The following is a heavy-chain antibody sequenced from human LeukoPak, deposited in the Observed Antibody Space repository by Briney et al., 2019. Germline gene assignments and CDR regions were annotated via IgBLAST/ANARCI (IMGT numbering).Heavy chain of an antibody. V-gene: IGHV3-23*01. D-gene: IGHD5-24*01. Sequence: PGGSLRLSCAASGFTFSNFAMSWVRQAPGKGLEWVSTINENGGNTHYADSVRGRFTISRDNSKNTLYLRFNSLRVEDTAIYYCAKDRPGDGYNSDRGQGTLVTVSS. J-gene: IGHJ4*02. CDR2: INENGGNT. CDR3: AKDRPGDGYNSD. CDR1: GFTFSNFA.